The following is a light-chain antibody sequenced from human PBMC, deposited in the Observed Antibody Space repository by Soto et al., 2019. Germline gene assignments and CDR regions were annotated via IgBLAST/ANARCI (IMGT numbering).Light chain of an antibody. CDR1: QSISTF. CDR2: AAS. J-gene: IGKJ5*01. Sequence: DIQMTQSPSSLSASVGDRVTITCRASQSISTFLNWYQQKPGKAPNLLIYAASGLQSGVPSRFSRSGSGTDVTLNISSLQPEDFETYYCQQSYRTPITLGQGTRLEIK. CDR3: QQSYRTPIT. V-gene: IGKV1-39*01.